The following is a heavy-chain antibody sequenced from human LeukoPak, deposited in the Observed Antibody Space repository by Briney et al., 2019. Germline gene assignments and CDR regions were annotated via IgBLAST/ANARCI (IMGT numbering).Heavy chain of an antibody. Sequence: ASVKVSCKSSGYTFTTYGITWVRQAPGQGLEWMGWISTDNGDTNYAQKLQGRVTMTTDTSTSTAYMELRSLRSDDTAVYYCARTPFGDSYYYYMDVWGKGTTVTVSS. V-gene: IGHV1-18*01. J-gene: IGHJ6*03. CDR3: ARTPFGDSYYYYMDV. CDR2: ISTDNGDT. CDR1: GYTFTTYG. D-gene: IGHD3-10*01.